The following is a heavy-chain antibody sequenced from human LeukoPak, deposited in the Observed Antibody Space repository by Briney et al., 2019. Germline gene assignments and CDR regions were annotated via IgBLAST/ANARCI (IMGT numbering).Heavy chain of an antibody. V-gene: IGHV3-30*18. D-gene: IGHD5-12*01. J-gene: IGHJ4*02. CDR1: GFTISSNY. CDR3: AKVIGYSGYG. Sequence: GGSLRLSCAASGFTISSNYLSWVRQAPGKGLEWVALISYDGSNKYYADSVKGRFTISRDNSKNTLYLQMNSLRAEDTAVYYCAKVIGYSGYGRGQGTLVTVSS. CDR2: ISYDGSNK.